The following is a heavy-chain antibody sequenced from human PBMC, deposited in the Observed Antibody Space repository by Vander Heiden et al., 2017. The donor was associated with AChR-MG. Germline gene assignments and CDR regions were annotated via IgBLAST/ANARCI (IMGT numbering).Heavy chain of an antibody. D-gene: IGHD2-2*01. J-gene: IGHJ5*02. CDR3: ARGAPGCSSTSCYGWFDP. V-gene: IGHV1-69*01. Sequence: QVQLVQSGAEVKKPGSSVKVSCKASGGTFSSYAISWVRQAPGQGLEWMGGIIPIFGTANYAQKFQGRVTITADESTSTAYMELSSLRSEDTAVYYCARGAPGCSSTSCYGWFDPWGQGTLVTVSS. CDR2: IIPIFGTA. CDR1: GGTFSSYA.